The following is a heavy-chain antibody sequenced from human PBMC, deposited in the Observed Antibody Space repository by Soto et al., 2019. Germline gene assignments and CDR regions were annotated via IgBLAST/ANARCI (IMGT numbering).Heavy chain of an antibody. D-gene: IGHD3-22*01. CDR1: GFTFSSYG. CDR3: ARDSHDSSGYYYAILDY. Sequence: QPGGSLRLSCAASGFTFSSYGMHWVRQAPGKGLEWVAVIWYDGSNKYYADSVRGRFTISRDNSKNTLYLQMNSLRAEDTAVYYCARDSHDSSGYYYAILDYWGQGTLVTVSS. J-gene: IGHJ4*02. V-gene: IGHV3-33*01. CDR2: IWYDGSNK.